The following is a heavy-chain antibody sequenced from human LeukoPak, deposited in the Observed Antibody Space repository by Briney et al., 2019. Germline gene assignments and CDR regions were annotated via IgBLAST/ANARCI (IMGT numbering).Heavy chain of an antibody. CDR3: AKDSNVLRYFDWLLYTFYFDY. J-gene: IGHJ4*02. Sequence: GGSLRLSCAASGFTFSSYAMHWVRQAPGKGLEWVAVISYDGSNKYYADSVKGRFTISRDNSKNTLYLQMNSLRAEDTAVYYCAKDSNVLRYFDWLLYTFYFDYWGQGTLVTVSS. V-gene: IGHV3-30-3*01. D-gene: IGHD3-9*01. CDR2: ISYDGSNK. CDR1: GFTFSSYA.